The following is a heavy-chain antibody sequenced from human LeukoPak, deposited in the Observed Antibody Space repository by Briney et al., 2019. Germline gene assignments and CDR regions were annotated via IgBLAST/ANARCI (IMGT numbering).Heavy chain of an antibody. D-gene: IGHD3-10*01. CDR2: IYHSERT. V-gene: IGHV4-30-2*01. CDR1: GGSISSGDYS. CDR3: ARDLLWFGEAYFDY. Sequence: SETLSLTCAVSGGSISSGDYSWSWIRQPPGKGLEWIGYIYHSERTYYNPSLKSRVTISIDRSKNQFSLKLSSVTAADTAVYYCARDLLWFGEAYFDYWGQGTLVTVSS. J-gene: IGHJ4*02.